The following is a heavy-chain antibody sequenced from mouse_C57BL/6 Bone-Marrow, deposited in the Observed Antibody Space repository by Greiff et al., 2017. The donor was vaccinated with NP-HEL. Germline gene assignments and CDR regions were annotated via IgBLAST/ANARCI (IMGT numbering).Heavy chain of an antibody. CDR3: TRTARTWFAY. J-gene: IGHJ3*01. CDR1: GYTFTDYE. Sequence: VQLQQSGAELVRPGASVTLSCKASGYTFTDYEMHWVKQTPVHGLEWIGAIDPETGGTAYNQKFKGKAILTADKSSSTAYMELRSLTSEDSAVYNCTRTARTWFAYWGQGTLVTVSA. V-gene: IGHV1-15*01. D-gene: IGHD3-2*01. CDR2: IDPETGGT.